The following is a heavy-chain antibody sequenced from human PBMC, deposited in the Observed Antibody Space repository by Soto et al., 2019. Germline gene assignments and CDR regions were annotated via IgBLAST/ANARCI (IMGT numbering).Heavy chain of an antibody. CDR1: RFTFSNYW. Sequence: DVQLVESGGGLVQPGGSLRLSCAAYRFTFSNYWMTWVRQAPGKGLEWVANIKEDGSEKSHMDSVKGRFTISRDNAKNSLYLQMNSLRAEDTAVYYCARAAYSNDGLDVW. CDR2: IKEDGSEK. J-gene: IGHJ6*01. V-gene: IGHV3-7*04. CDR3: ARAAYSNDGLDV. D-gene: IGHD5-18*01.